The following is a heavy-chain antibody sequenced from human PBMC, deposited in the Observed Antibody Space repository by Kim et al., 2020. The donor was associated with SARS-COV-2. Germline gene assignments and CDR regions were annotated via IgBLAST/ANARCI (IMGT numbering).Heavy chain of an antibody. V-gene: IGHV3-30*01. Sequence: KYYEESGTGRFTVSRDNSKKMFYVEINNLRPEDTAVYYCASHYFGSGGFDYWGQGALVTVSS. CDR2: K. CDR3: ASHYFGSGGFDY. J-gene: IGHJ4*02. D-gene: IGHD3-10*01.